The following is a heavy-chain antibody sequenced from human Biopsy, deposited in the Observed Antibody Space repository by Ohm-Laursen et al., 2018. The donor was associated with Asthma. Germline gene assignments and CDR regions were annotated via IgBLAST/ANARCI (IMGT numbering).Heavy chain of an antibody. CDR3: ARRYYDFLTGQVKDVFGV. CDR2: GNTGNGDT. J-gene: IGHJ3*01. D-gene: IGHD3-9*01. Sequence: ASVKVSRKTSGYNFISFAIHWVRQAPGQRLEWMGWGNTGNGDTKYSQTFQGRVTITRDTSASTAYMELRSLRSEDTATYYCARRYYDFLTGQVKDVFGVWGQGTMVTVSS. CDR1: GYNFISFA. V-gene: IGHV1-3*04.